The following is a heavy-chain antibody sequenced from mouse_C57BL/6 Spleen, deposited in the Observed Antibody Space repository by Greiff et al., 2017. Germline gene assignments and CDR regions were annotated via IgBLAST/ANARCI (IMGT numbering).Heavy chain of an antibody. CDR3: ARKYYYYSSSNLFFDY. Sequence: QVPLQQPGAELVMPGASVKLSCKASGYTFTSYWMHWVKQRPGQGLGWIGEIDPSDSYTNYNQTFKGKPPLTVDQSSSTASMQLSSVTSEDSAVYYCARKYYYYSSSNLFFDYWGQGTTLTVSS. V-gene: IGHV1-69*01. J-gene: IGHJ2*01. CDR2: IDPSDSYT. D-gene: IGHD1-1*01. CDR1: GYTFTSYW.